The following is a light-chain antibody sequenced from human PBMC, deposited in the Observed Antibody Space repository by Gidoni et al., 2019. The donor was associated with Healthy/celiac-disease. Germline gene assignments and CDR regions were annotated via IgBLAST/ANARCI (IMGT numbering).Light chain of an antibody. Sequence: SYELTQPSSVSVSPGQTARLTCSGVVLAKKYARWFQQKPGQAPVLVIYKDSERPSGIPERFSGSSSGTTVTLTISGAQVEDEADYYCYSAADNNPSVGTGTKITVL. V-gene: IGLV3-27*01. CDR1: VLAKKY. CDR2: KDS. J-gene: IGLJ1*01. CDR3: YSAADNNPS.